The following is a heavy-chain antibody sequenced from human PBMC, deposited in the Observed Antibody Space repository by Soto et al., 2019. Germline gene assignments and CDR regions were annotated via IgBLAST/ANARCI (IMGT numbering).Heavy chain of an antibody. D-gene: IGHD7-27*01. CDR3: ARLWGPDNWGIQAFDV. CDR2: VHDTGSS. Sequence: QVQLQESGPGLVRPSEAVSLTCTISGGSLNNYYWAWIRQPPGQGLEWIAYVHDTGSSHYNPSLTRPVPISLATSKSQVSLKLNSITAADTATYYCARLWGPDNWGIQAFDVWGQGTVVTVSS. V-gene: IGHV4-59*01. J-gene: IGHJ3*01. CDR1: GGSLNNYY.